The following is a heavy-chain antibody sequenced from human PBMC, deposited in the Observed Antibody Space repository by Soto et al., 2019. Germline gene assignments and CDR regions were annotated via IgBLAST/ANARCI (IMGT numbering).Heavy chain of an antibody. J-gene: IGHJ4*02. CDR2: INHSGST. CDR3: AIGGGYSGSNYPE. Sequence: QVPLQQWGAGLLKPSETLSLTCAVYGGSFSGYYWSWIRQPPGKVLQWIGEINHSGSTNYNPYLKSRVTSSVDTSKTPLSLKRGSVTAADTAVYYCAIGGGYSGSNYPEWCQGTLVTASS. D-gene: IGHD1-26*01. CDR1: GGSFSGYY. V-gene: IGHV4-34*01.